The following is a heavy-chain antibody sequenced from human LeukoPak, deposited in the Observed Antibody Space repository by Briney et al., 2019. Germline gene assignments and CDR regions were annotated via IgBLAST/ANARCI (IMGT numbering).Heavy chain of an antibody. CDR1: GFTFSSYV. D-gene: IGHD2-21*01. CDR3: ARIDWVTDF. CDR2: IWFDGNNK. V-gene: IGHV3-33*01. Sequence: GGSLRLSCAASGFTFSSYVMHWVRQAPGKGLEWVTIIWFDGNNKYYADSVKGRFTISRDNSKNTLYLQLNSLRAEDTAVYYCARIDWVTDFWGQGTLVTVSS. J-gene: IGHJ4*02.